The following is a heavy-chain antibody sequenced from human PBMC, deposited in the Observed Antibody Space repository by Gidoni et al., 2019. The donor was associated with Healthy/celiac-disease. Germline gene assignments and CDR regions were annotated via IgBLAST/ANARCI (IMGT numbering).Heavy chain of an antibody. CDR1: GGSIRRGCYS. Sequence: QLQLPESGSGLVKPSQTLSLTCAVSGGSIRRGCYSWSWIRPPPGKGLEWIGYIDHCGSTYYNPSLKSRVTISVDRSKNQFSLKLSSVTAADTAVYYCARETGINWFDPWGKGTLVTVSS. J-gene: IGHJ5*02. CDR3: ARETGINWFDP. V-gene: IGHV4-30-2*01. CDR2: IDHCGST. D-gene: IGHD6-13*01.